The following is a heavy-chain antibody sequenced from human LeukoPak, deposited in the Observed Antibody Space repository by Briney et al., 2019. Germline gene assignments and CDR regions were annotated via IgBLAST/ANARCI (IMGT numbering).Heavy chain of an antibody. J-gene: IGHJ4*02. D-gene: IGHD6-13*01. CDR3: ARAEIAAVGTEGFDY. CDR1: GGTFSSYA. CDR2: ISAYNGNT. V-gene: IGHV1-18*01. Sequence: SVKVSCKASGGTFSSYAISWVRQAPGQGLEWMGWISAYNGNTNYAQKLQGRVTMTTDTSTSTAYMELRSLRSDDTAVYYCARAEIAAVGTEGFDYWGQGTLVTVSS.